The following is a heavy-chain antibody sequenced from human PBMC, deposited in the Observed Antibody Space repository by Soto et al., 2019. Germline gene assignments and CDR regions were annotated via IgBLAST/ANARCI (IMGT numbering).Heavy chain of an antibody. D-gene: IGHD6-6*01. Sequence: QVQLVQSGAEVKKPGASVKVSCKASGYTFTSYGISWVRQAPGQGLEWMGWISAYNGNTNYAQKLQGRVTMTTDTSTSTAYMELRSLRSDDTAVYYCVRDPVPIRYSSSSEGFDYWGQGTLVTVSS. J-gene: IGHJ4*02. CDR2: ISAYNGNT. V-gene: IGHV1-18*01. CDR1: GYTFTSYG. CDR3: VRDPVPIRYSSSSEGFDY.